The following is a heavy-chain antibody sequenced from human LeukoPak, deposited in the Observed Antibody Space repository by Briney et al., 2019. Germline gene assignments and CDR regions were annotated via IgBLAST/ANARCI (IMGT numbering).Heavy chain of an antibody. V-gene: IGHV3-43D*03. CDR1: GFTFGEYG. CDR3: ARDSPQDY. CDR2: ITWDGGST. J-gene: IGHJ4*02. Sequence: GGSLRLSCVGSGFTFGEYGMHWVRQVPGQGLEWVSHITWDGGSTYYAGSVKGRFTISRDNSKNSLYLQMNSLGAEDTAVYYCARDSPQDYWGQGTLVTVSS.